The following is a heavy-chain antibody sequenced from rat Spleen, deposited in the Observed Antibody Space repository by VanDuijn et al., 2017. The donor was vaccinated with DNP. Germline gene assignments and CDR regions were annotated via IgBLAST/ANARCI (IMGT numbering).Heavy chain of an antibody. Sequence: EVQLVASGGGLVQPERSLKLSCTASGFTFSNSGMAWVRQAPTKGLEWVASISTGGGNSVYRDSVRGRFTVSRDDATSTLYLQMNSVRSEDMATYYCARWGYTTNYYSKWYFDLWGPGTMVTVSS. J-gene: IGHJ1*01. D-gene: IGHD1-6*01. V-gene: IGHV5S13*01. CDR1: GFTFSNSG. CDR2: ISTGGGNS. CDR3: ARWGYTTNYYSKWYFDL.